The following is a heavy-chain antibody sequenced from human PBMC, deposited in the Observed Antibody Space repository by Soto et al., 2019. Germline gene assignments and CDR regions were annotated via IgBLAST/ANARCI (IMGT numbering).Heavy chain of an antibody. Sequence: QVQLQESGPGLVKPSQSLSLTCTVSGGSISSGNYCWSWIRQPPGKGLEWIGFIHYSGSSYYNPSFKSRVTISVDTSKNQFSLKLDSVTAADTAVYYCARDLDTATYFDYWGHGTLVTVSS. J-gene: IGHJ4*01. CDR2: IHYSGSS. CDR1: GGSISSGNYC. D-gene: IGHD5-18*01. V-gene: IGHV4-30-4*01. CDR3: ARDLDTATYFDY.